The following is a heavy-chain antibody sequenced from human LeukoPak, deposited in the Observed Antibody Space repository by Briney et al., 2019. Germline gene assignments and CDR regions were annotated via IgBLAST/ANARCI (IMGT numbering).Heavy chain of an antibody. CDR2: IYYSGST. CDR1: GGSISSSSYY. D-gene: IGHD2-2*02. V-gene: IGHV4-39*01. J-gene: IGHJ4*02. Sequence: PSETLSLTCTVSGGSISSSSYYWGWIRQPPGKGLEWIGSIYYSGSTYYNPSLKSRVTISVDTSKNQFSLKLSSVTAADTAVYYCASGLGYCSSTSCYRALDYWGQGTLVTVSS. CDR3: ASGLGYCSSTSCYRALDY.